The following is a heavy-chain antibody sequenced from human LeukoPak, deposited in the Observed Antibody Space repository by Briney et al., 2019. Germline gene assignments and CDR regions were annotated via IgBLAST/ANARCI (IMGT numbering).Heavy chain of an antibody. Sequence: PSDSLSLTCAVYGGSFSPYYWSWIRQPPGKGLEWIGEINHSGSTNYNPSLKSRVTISVDTSKNQFSLRLSSVTAADTAVYYCARGGFYCGGDCYVDYWGQGTLVSVSS. CDR2: INHSGST. CDR3: ARGGFYCGGDCYVDY. CDR1: GGSFSPYY. D-gene: IGHD2-21*02. V-gene: IGHV4-34*01. J-gene: IGHJ4*02.